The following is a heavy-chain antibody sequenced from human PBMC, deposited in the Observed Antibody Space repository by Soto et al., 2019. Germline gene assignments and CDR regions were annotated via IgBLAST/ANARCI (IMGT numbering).Heavy chain of an antibody. D-gene: IGHD3-22*01. J-gene: IGHJ4*02. V-gene: IGHV1-69*13. CDR2: IVPVYGEA. CDR1: GDTFSKYA. Sequence: SVKVSCKASGDTFSKYAINWVRQAPGQALEWMGGIVPVYGEADYAQKFRGRVTITADESTSTAYMKLSSLRSDDTAVYYCARDPKNYFDSSAYSPPLIYWGQGTLVTVSS. CDR3: ARDPKNYFDSSAYSPPLIY.